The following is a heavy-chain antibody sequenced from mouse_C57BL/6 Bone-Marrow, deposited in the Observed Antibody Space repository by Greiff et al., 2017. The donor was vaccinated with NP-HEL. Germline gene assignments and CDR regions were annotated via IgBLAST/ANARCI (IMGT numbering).Heavy chain of an antibody. CDR1: GYTFTSYW. CDR3: ARIVCDYAPGY. V-gene: IGHV1-55*01. Sequence: QVQLQQPGAELVKPGASVKMSCKASGYTFTSYWITWVKQRPGQGLEWIGDIYPGSGSTNYNEKFKSKATLTVDTSSSTAYLQLSSLTSEDSAVYYCARIVCDYAPGYWGQGTTLTVSS. D-gene: IGHD2-4*01. CDR2: IYPGSGST. J-gene: IGHJ2*01.